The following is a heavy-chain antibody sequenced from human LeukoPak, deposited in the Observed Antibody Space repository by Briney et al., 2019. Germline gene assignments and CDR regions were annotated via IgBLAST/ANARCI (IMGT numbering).Heavy chain of an antibody. CDR3: ARSGDFGYFDS. CDR2: VNSNTGTT. D-gene: IGHD1-26*01. V-gene: IGHV1-2*02. CDR1: GFAFTAAY. Sequence: ASVKVSCKAPGFAFTAAYMHWVRQAPGQRLDWLGFVNSNTGTTIYAPKFRDRVTMTRDTSTNTVYMHLRGLESDDTAIYYCARSGDFGYFDSWGQGTLVTVSS. J-gene: IGHJ4*02.